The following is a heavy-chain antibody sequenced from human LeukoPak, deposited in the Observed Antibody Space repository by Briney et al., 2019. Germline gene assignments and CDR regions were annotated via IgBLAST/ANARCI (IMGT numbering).Heavy chain of an antibody. CDR1: GGSFSGYY. Sequence: SETLSLTCAVYGGSFSGYYWSWIRQPPGKGLEWIGEINHSGSTNYNPPLKSRVTISVDTSKNQFSLKLSSVTAADTAVYYCARGTHWRYFQHWGQGTLVTVSS. CDR3: ARGTHWRYFQH. V-gene: IGHV4-34*01. J-gene: IGHJ1*01. D-gene: IGHD3-3*01. CDR2: INHSGST.